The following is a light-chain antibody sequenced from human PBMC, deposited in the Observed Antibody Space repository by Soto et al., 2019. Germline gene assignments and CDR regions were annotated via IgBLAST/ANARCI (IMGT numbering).Light chain of an antibody. CDR1: HNIERW. Sequence: IQMTQSPSTLSASVGDRVTITCRASHNIERWMAWYQQKPGKAPSLLIFDASTLHSGVPSRFSGSGSGTDFTLTISSLQPDDFASYYCQQFAISTTFGQGTKVDIK. J-gene: IGKJ1*01. CDR2: DAS. V-gene: IGKV1-5*01. CDR3: QQFAISTT.